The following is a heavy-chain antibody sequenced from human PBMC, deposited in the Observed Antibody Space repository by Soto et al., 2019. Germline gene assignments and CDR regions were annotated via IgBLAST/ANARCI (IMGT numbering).Heavy chain of an antibody. V-gene: IGHV2-5*02. J-gene: IGHJ6*02. CDR2: IYWDDDK. D-gene: IGHD2-21*02. CDR1: GFSLSTSGVG. CDR3: AHSRCGGDCLQSYSSHYYYGMDV. Sequence: QITLKESGPTLVRPTQTLTLTCTFSGFSLSTSGVGVGWIRQPPGKALEWLALIYWDDDKRYSPSLKSRLTITKDTSKNQMALVMTXMDPVDTATYYCAHSRCGGDCLQSYSSHYYYGMDVWGQGTTVTVSS.